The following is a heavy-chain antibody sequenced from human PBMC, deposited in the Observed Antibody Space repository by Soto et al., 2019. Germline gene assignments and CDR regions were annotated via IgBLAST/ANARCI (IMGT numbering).Heavy chain of an antibody. D-gene: IGHD2-15*01. CDR3: ARDSDVVVVAATKEDAFDI. CDR2: ISAYNGNT. V-gene: IGHV1-18*01. J-gene: IGHJ3*02. CDR1: GYTFTSYG. Sequence: ASVKVSCKASGYTFTSYGISWVRQAPGQGLEWMGWISAYNGNTNYAQKLQGRVTMTTDTSTSTAYIELRSLRSDDTAVYYCARDSDVVVVAATKEDAFDIWGQGTMVTVSS.